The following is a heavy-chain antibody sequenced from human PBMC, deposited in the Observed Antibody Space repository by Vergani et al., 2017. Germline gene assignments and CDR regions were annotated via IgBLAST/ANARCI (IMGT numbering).Heavy chain of an antibody. V-gene: IGHV3-49*04. CDR2: IRSKAYGGTT. CDR1: GFTFGDYA. CDR3: TREPYGGNYYGVYYYGMDV. J-gene: IGHJ6*02. Sequence: EVQLVESGGGLVQPGRSLRLSCTASGFTFGDYAMSWVRQAPGKGLEWVGFIRSKAYGGTTEYAASVKVRFTISRDDSKSIAYLQMNSLKTEDTAVYYCTREPYGGNYYGVYYYGMDVWGQGTTVTVSS. D-gene: IGHD4-23*01.